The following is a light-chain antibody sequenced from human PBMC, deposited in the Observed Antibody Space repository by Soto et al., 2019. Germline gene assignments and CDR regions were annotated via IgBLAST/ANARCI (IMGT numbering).Light chain of an antibody. CDR2: DAS. CDR1: QSVGSY. J-gene: IGKJ5*01. CDR3: QQRKNWPPIT. V-gene: IGKV3-11*01. Sequence: EVVLTQSPATLSLSPGERATLSCRASQSVGSYLAWFHQKPGQAPRPLIYDASNRAPGIPARFSGSGSGTDFTLTISSLDPEDFGVYYCQQRKNWPPITFGQGTRLEIK.